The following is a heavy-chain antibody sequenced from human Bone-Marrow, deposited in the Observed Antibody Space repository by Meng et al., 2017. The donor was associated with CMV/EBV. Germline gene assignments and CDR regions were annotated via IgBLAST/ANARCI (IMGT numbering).Heavy chain of an antibody. J-gene: IGHJ4*02. CDR3: ARDRNKSY. V-gene: IGHV3-21*01. CDR1: GFTFSSYS. CDR2: ISSSSSYI. Sequence: GESLKISCAASGFTFSSYSMNWVRQAPGKGLEWVSSISSSSSYIYYADSVKGRFTISRDNAKNSLYLQMNSLRAEDTAVYYCARDRNKSYWGQGKLVNVAS.